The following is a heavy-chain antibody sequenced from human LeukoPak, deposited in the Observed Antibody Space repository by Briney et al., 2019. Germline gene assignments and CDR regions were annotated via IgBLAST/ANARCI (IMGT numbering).Heavy chain of an antibody. CDR2: IIPIFGTA. CDR3: AREAFGGVIDLWFDP. CDR1: GGTFSSYA. V-gene: IGHV1-69*01. D-gene: IGHD3-16*02. J-gene: IGHJ5*02. Sequence: SVNVSCKVSGGTFSSYAISWVRQAPGQGLEWMGGIIPIFGTANYAQKFQGRVTITADESTSTAYMELSSLRSEDTAVYYCAREAFGGVIDLWFDPWGQGTLVTVS.